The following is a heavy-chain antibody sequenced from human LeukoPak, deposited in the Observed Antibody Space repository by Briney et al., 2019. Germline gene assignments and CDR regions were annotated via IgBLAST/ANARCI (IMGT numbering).Heavy chain of an antibody. Sequence: SETLSLTCTVSGGSISSYYWSWIRQHPGKGLEWIGYIYYSGSTNYNPSLKSRVTISVDTSKNQFSLKLSSVTAADTAVYYCARATLWFGELLSGDYYYYYMDVWGKGTTVTVSS. V-gene: IGHV4-59*01. CDR2: IYYSGST. D-gene: IGHD3-10*01. CDR3: ARATLWFGELLSGDYYYYYMDV. CDR1: GGSISSYY. J-gene: IGHJ6*03.